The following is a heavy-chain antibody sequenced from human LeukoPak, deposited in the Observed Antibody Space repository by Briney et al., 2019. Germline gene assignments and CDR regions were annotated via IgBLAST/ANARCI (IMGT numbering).Heavy chain of an antibody. J-gene: IGHJ4*02. CDR1: GYTFTNYD. D-gene: IGHD3-22*01. CDR3: ASGFRYYYDSSGYPGYYFDY. Sequence: GASVKVSCKASGYTFTNYDINWVRQATGQGLEWMGWMNPNSGNTGYAQKFQGRVTITADESTSTAYMELSSLRSEDTAVYYCASGFRYYYDSSGYPGYYFDYWGQGTLVTVSS. V-gene: IGHV1-8*03. CDR2: MNPNSGNT.